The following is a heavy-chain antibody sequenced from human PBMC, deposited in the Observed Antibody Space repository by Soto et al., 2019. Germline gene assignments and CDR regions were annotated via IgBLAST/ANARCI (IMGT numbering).Heavy chain of an antibody. CDR2: ISAYNGNT. CDR1: GYTFTSYG. CDR3: ARVPYYDSSGYYLLYYGMDV. J-gene: IGHJ6*02. V-gene: IGHV1-18*04. Sequence: ASVKVSCKASGYTFTSYGISWVRQAPGQGLEWMGWISAYNGNTNYAQKLQGRVTMTTDTSTSTAYMELRSLRSDDTAVYYCARVPYYDSSGYYLLYYGMDVWGQGTTVTVS. D-gene: IGHD3-22*01.